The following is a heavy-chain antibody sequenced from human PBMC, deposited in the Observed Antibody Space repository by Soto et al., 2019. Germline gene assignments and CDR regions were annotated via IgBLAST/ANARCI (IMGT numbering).Heavy chain of an antibody. CDR2: IYSSENT. CDR1: GGSVSSSSYS. J-gene: IGHJ6*02. CDR3: ARLNGYCISTNCQGYYGMDV. D-gene: IGHD2-2*03. V-gene: IGHV4-39*01. Sequence: SETLSLTCTVSGGSVSSSSYSWGWIRQSPRKGLEWIGTIYSSENTYYNPSLLSRVTISVDTSKNEFSVRLSSVTAADTAVYYCARLNGYCISTNCQGYYGMDVWGQGTTVTGCS.